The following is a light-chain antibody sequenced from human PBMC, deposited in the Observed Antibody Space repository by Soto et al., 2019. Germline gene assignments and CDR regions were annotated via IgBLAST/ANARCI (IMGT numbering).Light chain of an antibody. Sequence: IVMTQSPATLSVSLGERATLSCRASQSISNTLAWYQQKPGQAPRLLIHGSSTRATGIPARFSGRGSGTEFTLTISSLQSEDFAVYYCQHYYNWPLTFGGGTKVDIK. CDR1: QSISNT. V-gene: IGKV3-15*01. J-gene: IGKJ4*01. CDR2: GSS. CDR3: QHYYNWPLT.